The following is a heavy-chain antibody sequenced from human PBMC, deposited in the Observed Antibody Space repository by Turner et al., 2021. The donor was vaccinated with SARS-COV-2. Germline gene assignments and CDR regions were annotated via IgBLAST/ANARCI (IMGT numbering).Heavy chain of an antibody. V-gene: IGHV4-39*01. J-gene: IGHJ6*02. CDR3: ASQEALVPSYYYYYYGMDV. CDR1: GGSISSSSYY. D-gene: IGHD3-10*01. CDR2: IYYSGST. Sequence: QLQLQESCPGLVKPSETLSLTCTVSGGSISSSSYYWGWIRQPPGKGLEWIGSIYYSGSTYYNPSLKSRVTISVDTSKNQFSLKLSSVTAADTAVYYCASQEALVPSYYYYYYGMDVWGQGTTVTVS.